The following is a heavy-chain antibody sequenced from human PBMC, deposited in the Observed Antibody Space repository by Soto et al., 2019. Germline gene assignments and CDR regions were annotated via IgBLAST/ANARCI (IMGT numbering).Heavy chain of an antibody. Sequence: GGSLRLSCAASGFTFSSYWMSWVRQAPGKGLEWVANIKQDGSEKYYVDSVKGRFTISRDNAKNSLYLQMNSLRAEDTAVYYCTRYSRDCSSTSCHWAGYYFDYWGQGTLVTVSS. CDR3: TRYSRDCSSTSCHWAGYYFDY. J-gene: IGHJ4*02. V-gene: IGHV3-7*01. D-gene: IGHD2-2*01. CDR1: GFTFSSYW. CDR2: IKQDGSEK.